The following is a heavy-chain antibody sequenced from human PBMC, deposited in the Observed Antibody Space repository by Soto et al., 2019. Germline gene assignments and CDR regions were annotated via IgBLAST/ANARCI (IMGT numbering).Heavy chain of an antibody. CDR3: ARGRVSSGWYNY. V-gene: IGHV1-8*01. J-gene: IGHJ4*02. CDR1: GYTFTSYD. Sequence: ASVKVSCKASGYTFTSYDINWVRQATGQGLEWMGWMNPNSGNTGYAQKFQGRVTMTRNTSISTAYMGLSSLRSEDTAVYYCARGRVSSGWYNYWGQGTLVTVSS. CDR2: MNPNSGNT. D-gene: IGHD6-19*01.